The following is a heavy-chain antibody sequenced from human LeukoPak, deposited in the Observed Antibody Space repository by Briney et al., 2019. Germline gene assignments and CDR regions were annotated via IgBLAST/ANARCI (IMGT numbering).Heavy chain of an antibody. CDR2: INPNSGGT. D-gene: IGHD2-15*01. CDR3: ARGGGSGLYCSGGSCYLSLGDY. CDR1: GYAFTGYC. J-gene: IGHJ4*02. Sequence: ASVKVSCKASGYAFTGYCMHWVRQAPGQGLEWMGWINPNSGGTNYAQKFQGRVTMTRDTSISTAYMELSRLRSDDTAVYYCARGGGSGLYCSGGSCYLSLGDYWGQGTLVTVSS. V-gene: IGHV1-2*02.